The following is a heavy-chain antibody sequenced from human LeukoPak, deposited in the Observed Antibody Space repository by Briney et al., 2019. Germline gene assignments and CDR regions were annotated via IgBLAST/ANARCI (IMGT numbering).Heavy chain of an antibody. D-gene: IGHD6-6*01. Sequence: SVKVSCKASGFTFTSFGFSWVRQAPGQGLEWMGGIIPIFGTANYAQKFQGRVTITADESTSTAYMELSSLRSEDTAVYYCARGLIAARRYDAFDIWGQGTMVTVSS. CDR1: GFTFTSFG. CDR2: IIPIFGTA. V-gene: IGHV1-69*13. J-gene: IGHJ3*02. CDR3: ARGLIAARRYDAFDI.